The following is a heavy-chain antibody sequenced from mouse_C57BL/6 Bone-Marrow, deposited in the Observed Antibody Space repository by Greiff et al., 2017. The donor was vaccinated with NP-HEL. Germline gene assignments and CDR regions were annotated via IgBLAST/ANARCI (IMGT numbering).Heavy chain of an antibody. D-gene: IGHD2-1*01. CDR2: IYPRSGNT. CDR3: ARCSIYYGNPWFAY. V-gene: IGHV1-81*01. J-gene: IGHJ3*01. Sequence: VKLQQPGAELVKPGASVKVSCKASGYTFTSYGISWVKQRTGQGLEWIGEIYPRSGNTYYNEKFKGKATLTADKSSSTAYMELRSLTSEDSAVYFCARCSIYYGNPWFAYWGQGTLVTVSA. CDR1: GYTFTSYG.